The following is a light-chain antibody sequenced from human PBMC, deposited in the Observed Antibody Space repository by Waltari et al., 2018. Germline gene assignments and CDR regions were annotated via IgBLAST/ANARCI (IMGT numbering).Light chain of an antibody. Sequence: TQDPAVSVAMGQTVRITCQGDSLRSYYAIWSQQRPGQAPILVMYDKNSRPSGVPDRFSGSSSDDTASLTITGAQAEDEAYYYCHSRDASGSGGAFGGGTKLTVL. CDR2: DKN. CDR3: HSRDASGSGGA. V-gene: IGLV3-19*01. CDR1: SLRSYY. J-gene: IGLJ2*01.